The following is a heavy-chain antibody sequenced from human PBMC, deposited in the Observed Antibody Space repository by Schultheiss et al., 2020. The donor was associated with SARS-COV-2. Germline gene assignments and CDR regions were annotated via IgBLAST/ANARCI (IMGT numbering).Heavy chain of an antibody. CDR1: EFTFSNYA. Sequence: GGSLRLSCAASEFTFSNYAMSWVRQAPGKGLEWVAVISYDGSNKYYADSVKGRFTISRDNSKNTLYLQMNSLRAEDTAVYYCAKDAYYDFWSGYPDYWGQGTLVTVSS. CDR3: AKDAYYDFWSGYPDY. D-gene: IGHD3-3*01. CDR2: ISYDGSNK. J-gene: IGHJ4*02. V-gene: IGHV3-30*18.